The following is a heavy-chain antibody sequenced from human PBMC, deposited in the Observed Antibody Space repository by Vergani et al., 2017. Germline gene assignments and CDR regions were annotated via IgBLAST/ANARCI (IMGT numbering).Heavy chain of an antibody. CDR2: ISYDGSNK. CDR3: ARDGGDYAPGYYYGMDV. CDR1: GFTFSSYA. V-gene: IGHV3-30-3*01. D-gene: IGHD4-17*01. Sequence: VQLLESGGGVVQPGRSLRLSCAASGFTFSSYAMHWVRQAPGKGLEWVAVISYDGSNKYYADSVKGRFTISRDNSKNTLYLQMNSLRAEDTAVYYCARDGGDYAPGYYYGMDVWGQGTTVTVSS. J-gene: IGHJ6*02.